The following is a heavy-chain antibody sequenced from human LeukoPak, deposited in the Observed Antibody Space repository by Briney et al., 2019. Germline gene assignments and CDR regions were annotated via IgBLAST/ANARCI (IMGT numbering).Heavy chain of an antibody. V-gene: IGHV1-2*02. D-gene: IGHD2-21*01. Sequence: ASVKVTCKASGYTFTGYFIHWVRQTPGQGLEWMGCINPNSGGTYCAQRFQDRVTMTRDTSISTAYMELSRLRSDDTAVYYCASGSDISSFYLYYSDYWGQGSLVTVSS. CDR3: ASGSDISSFYLYYSDY. CDR1: GYTFTGYF. J-gene: IGHJ4*02. CDR2: INPNSGGT.